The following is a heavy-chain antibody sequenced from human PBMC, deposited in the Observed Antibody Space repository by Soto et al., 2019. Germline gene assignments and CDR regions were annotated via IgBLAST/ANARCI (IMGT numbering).Heavy chain of an antibody. CDR1: GFTFSSYA. J-gene: IGHJ4*02. V-gene: IGHV3-23*01. CDR3: AKDISMFLGIIVAPSPFDY. Sequence: EVQLLESGGNLVQPGESLRLSCAASGFTFSSYAMSWVRQAPGKGLEWVAAIGGSGISTYYADSVKGRFTISRDNSKNTLYLQVNNLRAEDTAVYYCAKDISMFLGIIVAPSPFDYWGQGTLVTVSS. D-gene: IGHD3-10*01. CDR2: IGGSGIST.